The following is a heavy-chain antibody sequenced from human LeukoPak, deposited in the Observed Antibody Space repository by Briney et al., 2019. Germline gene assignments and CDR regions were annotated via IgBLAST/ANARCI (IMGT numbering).Heavy chain of an antibody. Sequence: SGKVSCKASGGTFSSYAISWVRQAPGQGLEWMGGIIPIFGTANYAQKFQGRVTITADESTSTAYMELSSLRSEDTAVYYCARSSAMEDFWSGYYTGQWFDPWGQGTLVTVSS. CDR2: IIPIFGTA. CDR1: GGTFSSYA. CDR3: ARSSAMEDFWSGYYTGQWFDP. J-gene: IGHJ5*02. V-gene: IGHV1-69*13. D-gene: IGHD3-3*01.